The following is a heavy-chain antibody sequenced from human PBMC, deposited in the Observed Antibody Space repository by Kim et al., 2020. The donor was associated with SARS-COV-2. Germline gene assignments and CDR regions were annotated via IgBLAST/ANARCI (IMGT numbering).Heavy chain of an antibody. CDR3: ARVRGEMATTGRWFDP. CDR1: GGSISSYY. J-gene: IGHJ5*02. V-gene: IGHV4-59*01. Sequence: SETLSLTCTVSGGSISSYYWSWIRQPPGKGLEWIGYIYYSGSTNYNPSLKSRVTISVDTSKNQFSLKLSSVTAADTAVYYCARVRGEMATTGRWFDPWGQGTLVTVSS. D-gene: IGHD3-16*01. CDR2: IYYSGST.